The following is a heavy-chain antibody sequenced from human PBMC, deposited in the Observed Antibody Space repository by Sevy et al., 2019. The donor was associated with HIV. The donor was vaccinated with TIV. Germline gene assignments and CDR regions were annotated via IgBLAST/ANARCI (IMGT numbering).Heavy chain of an antibody. Sequence: SETLSLTCTVSGGSISSYYWSWIRQPPGKGLEWIGYIYYSGSTNYNPSLMSRVTISVDTSKNQFSLKLSSVTAADTAVYYCARDGYKNNWFDPWGQGTLVTVSS. V-gene: IGHV4-59*01. CDR2: IYYSGST. CDR3: ARDGYKNNWFDP. J-gene: IGHJ5*02. D-gene: IGHD1-1*01. CDR1: GGSISSYY.